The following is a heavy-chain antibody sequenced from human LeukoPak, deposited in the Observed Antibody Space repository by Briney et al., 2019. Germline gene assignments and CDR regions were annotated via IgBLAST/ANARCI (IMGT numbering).Heavy chain of an antibody. CDR2: IYYSGST. V-gene: IGHV4-39*01. D-gene: IGHD1-26*01. CDR3: ARLGSYWDYYYYMDA. Sequence: SETLSLTCTVSGGSISSSSYYWGWIRQPPGKGLEWIGSIYYSGSTYYNPSLKSRVTISVDTSKNQFSLKLSSVTAADTAVYYCARLGSYWDYYYYMDAWGKGTTVTVSS. J-gene: IGHJ6*03. CDR1: GGSISSSSYY.